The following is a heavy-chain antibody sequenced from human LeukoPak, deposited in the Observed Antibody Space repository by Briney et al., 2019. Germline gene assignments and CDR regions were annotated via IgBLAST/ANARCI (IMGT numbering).Heavy chain of an antibody. D-gene: IGHD3-9*01. J-gene: IGHJ2*01. CDR2: VYYSGST. Sequence: PSETLSLTCSVSGGSISSSTYYWGWIRQSTGKGLEWIGSVYYSGSTYYNPSLKSRVTISVDTSKNQFSLKLSSVTAADTAVYYCARQYSDILTGYHRGELYWYFDLWGRGTLVTVSS. CDR1: GGSISSSTYY. CDR3: ARQYSDILTGYHRGELYWYFDL. V-gene: IGHV4-39*07.